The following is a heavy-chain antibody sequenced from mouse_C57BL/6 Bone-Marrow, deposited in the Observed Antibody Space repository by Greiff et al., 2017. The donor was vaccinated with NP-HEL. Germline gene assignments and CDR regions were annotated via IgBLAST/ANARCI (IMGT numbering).Heavy chain of an antibody. D-gene: IGHD1-1*01. CDR3: ARRVLLLRYSHDY. Sequence: QVQLQQSGAELVKPGASVKMSCKASGYTFTSYWITWVKQRPGQGLEWIGDIYPGSGSTNYNEKFKSKATLTVDTSSSTAYMQLSSLTSEDSAVYYCARRVLLLRYSHDYWGQGTTLTVSS. CDR1: GYTFTSYW. V-gene: IGHV1-55*01. CDR2: IYPGSGST. J-gene: IGHJ2*01.